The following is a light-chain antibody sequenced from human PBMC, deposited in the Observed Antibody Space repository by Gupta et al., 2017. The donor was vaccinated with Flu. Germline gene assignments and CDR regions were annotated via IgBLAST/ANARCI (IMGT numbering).Light chain of an antibody. Sequence: ISCRSSQSLVKSNGKVELGWFQQRPGQSPRRLIYKVSNRDSGVPDRFSGSGSGTDFTLKISRVEAVDIGIYYCMQYTFWPHTFGQGTRPEI. CDR2: KVS. J-gene: IGKJ2*01. V-gene: IGKV2-30*01. CDR1: QSLVKSNGKVE. CDR3: MQYTFWPHT.